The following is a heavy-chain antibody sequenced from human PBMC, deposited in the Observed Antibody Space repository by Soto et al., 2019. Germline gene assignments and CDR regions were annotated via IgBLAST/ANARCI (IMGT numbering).Heavy chain of an antibody. CDR3: AREADTMVRGVFGVHDAFDI. CDR2: IYHSGST. J-gene: IGHJ3*02. CDR1: SGSISSSNW. D-gene: IGHD3-10*01. V-gene: IGHV4-4*02. Sequence: QVQLQESGPGLVKPSGTLSLTCAVSSGSISSSNWWSWVRQPPGKGLEWIGEIYHSGSTNYNPSLKIRVTISVDKSKNQFSLKLSSVTAADTAVYYCAREADTMVRGVFGVHDAFDIWGQGTMVTVSS.